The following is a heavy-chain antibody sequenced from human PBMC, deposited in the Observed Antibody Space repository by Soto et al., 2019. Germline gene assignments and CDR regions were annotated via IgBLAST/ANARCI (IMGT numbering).Heavy chain of an antibody. D-gene: IGHD1-1*01. CDR1: GFTVSSNY. J-gene: IGHJ4*02. V-gene: IGHV3-53*01. Sequence: EVQLVESGGGLIQPGGSLRLSCAASGFTVSSNYMSWVRQAPGKGLEWVSVIYSGGSTYYADSVKGRFTISRDNSKNTLYLQMNSPSAEDSSVYYCAELNSPDYWGQGTLVTVSS. CDR2: IYSGGST. CDR3: AELNSPDY.